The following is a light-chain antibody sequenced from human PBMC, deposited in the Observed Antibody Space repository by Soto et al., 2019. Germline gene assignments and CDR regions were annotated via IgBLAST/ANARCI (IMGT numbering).Light chain of an antibody. CDR2: GAS. V-gene: IGKV3-20*01. CDR3: QQYGGSPRT. Sequence: EIVMTQSPATLSVSPVERATLSGMASQSVSSSHLAWYQQKPGQAPRLLIHGASNRATGIPDRFSGSGSGTDFTLTITRLEPEDFAVYYCQQYGGSPRTFGQGTKVDIK. CDR1: QSVSSSH. J-gene: IGKJ1*01.